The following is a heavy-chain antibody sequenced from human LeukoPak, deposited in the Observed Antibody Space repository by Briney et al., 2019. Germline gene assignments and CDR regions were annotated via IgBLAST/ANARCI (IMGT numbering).Heavy chain of an antibody. CDR2: INPNSGGT. J-gene: IGHJ4*02. CDR3: ARGDRVATPSLFFDY. CDR1: GYTFTCYY. V-gene: IGHV1-2*06. Sequence: ASVKVSCKASGYTFTCYYMHWVRQAPGQGLEWMGRINPNSGGTNYAQKFQGRVTMTRDTSISTAYMELSRLRSDDTAVYYCARGDRVATPSLFFDYWGQGTLVTVSS. D-gene: IGHD5-12*01.